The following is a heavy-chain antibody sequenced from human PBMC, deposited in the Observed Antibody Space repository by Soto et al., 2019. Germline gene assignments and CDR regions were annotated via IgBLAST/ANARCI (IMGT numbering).Heavy chain of an antibody. V-gene: IGHV3-21*01. CDR3: ARVFGDIVVVPAARFDY. CDR1: GFTFSSYS. D-gene: IGHD2-2*01. Sequence: EVQLVESGGGLVKPGGSLRLSCAASGFTFSSYSMNWVRQAPGKGLEWVSSISSSSSYIYYADSVKGRFTISRDNAKNSLCLQMNSLRAEDTAVYYCARVFGDIVVVPAARFDYWGQGTLVTVSS. CDR2: ISSSSSYI. J-gene: IGHJ4*02.